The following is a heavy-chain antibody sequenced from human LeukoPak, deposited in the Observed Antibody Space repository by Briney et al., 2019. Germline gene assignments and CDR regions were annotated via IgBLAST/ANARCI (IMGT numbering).Heavy chain of an antibody. Sequence: SHTLPHPYSVSCRPHSCGHYEWSSTPHTPGKGLEWVGEINHSGYPNYIPYLTSRHTKRVDTSQNHLALKLGSVTAADTAVYYCASSLRYSYGYIYWGQGTLVTVSS. CDR3: ASSLRYSYGYIY. V-gene: IGHV4-30-4*01. CDR2: INHSGYP. D-gene: IGHD5-18*01. J-gene: IGHJ4*02. CDR1: CRPHSCGHYE.